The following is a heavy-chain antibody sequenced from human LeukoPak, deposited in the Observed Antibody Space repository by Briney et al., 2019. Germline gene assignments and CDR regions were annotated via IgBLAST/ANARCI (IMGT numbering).Heavy chain of an antibody. CDR1: GYSFTSYW. CDR3: ARGPPGSTNWFDP. V-gene: IGHV5-51*01. J-gene: IGHJ5*02. D-gene: IGHD3-10*01. Sequence: GESLKISCKGSGYSFTSYWIGWVRQMPGKGLEWIGIIYPGDSDTRYSPSFQGQVTISADKSISTAYLQWSSLKGSDTAMYYCARGPPGSTNWFDPWGQGTLVTVSS. CDR2: IYPGDSDT.